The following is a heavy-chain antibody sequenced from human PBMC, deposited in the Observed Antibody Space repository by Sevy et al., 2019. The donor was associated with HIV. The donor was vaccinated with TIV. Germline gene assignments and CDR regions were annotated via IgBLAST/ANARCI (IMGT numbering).Heavy chain of an antibody. D-gene: IGHD2-2*01. Sequence: GGSLRLSCAASGFTFSSYWMSWVRQAPGKGLEWVANIKQDGSEKYYVDSVKDRFTISRDNAKNSLYLQMNSLRAEDTAVYYCAAGGYCSSTSCPLNYYYYGMDVWGQGTTVTVSS. V-gene: IGHV3-7*03. CDR3: AAGGYCSSTSCPLNYYYYGMDV. J-gene: IGHJ6*02. CDR2: IKQDGSEK. CDR1: GFTFSSYW.